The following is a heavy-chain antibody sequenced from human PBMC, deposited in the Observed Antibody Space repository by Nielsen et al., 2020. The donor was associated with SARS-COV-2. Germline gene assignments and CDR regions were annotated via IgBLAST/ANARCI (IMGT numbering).Heavy chain of an antibody. CDR2: INHSGST. CDR3: ARVVVAGSGFDP. CDR1: GGSFSGYY. V-gene: IGHV4-34*01. Sequence: SETLSLTCAVYGGSFSGYYWSWIRQPPGKGLEWIGEINHSGSTNYNPSLKSRVTISVDTSKNQFSLKLSSVTAADTAVYYCARVVVAGSGFDPWGQGTLVTVSS. D-gene: IGHD2-2*01. J-gene: IGHJ5*02.